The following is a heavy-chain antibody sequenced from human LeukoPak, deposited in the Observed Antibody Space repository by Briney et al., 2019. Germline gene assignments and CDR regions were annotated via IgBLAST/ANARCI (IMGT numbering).Heavy chain of an antibody. CDR1: GFTFSSYA. V-gene: IGHV3-23*01. CDR2: ISGSGGST. Sequence: GGSLRLSCAASGFTFSSYAMSWVRQAPGKGLEWVSAISGSGGSTYYADSVKGRVTISRDNSKNTLYLQMNSLRAEDTAVYYCATFGGSSSSDYFDYWGQGTLVTVSS. CDR3: ATFGGSSSSDYFDY. J-gene: IGHJ4*02. D-gene: IGHD6-6*01.